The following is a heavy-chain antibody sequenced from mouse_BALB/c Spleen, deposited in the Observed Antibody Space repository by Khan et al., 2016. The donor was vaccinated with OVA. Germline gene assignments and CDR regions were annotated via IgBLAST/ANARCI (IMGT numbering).Heavy chain of an antibody. Sequence: EVHLVESGGDLVKPGGSLKLSCAASGFTFSSYSMSWVRQIPDKRLEWVATMSSGGDYTYYPDSVKGRFTISRDNAKNTLYLQMSSLKSEDTAMYYCASHLTGSFAYWGQGTLVTVSA. V-gene: IGHV5-6*01. CDR2: MSSGGDYT. D-gene: IGHD4-1*01. CDR1: GFTFSSYS. CDR3: ASHLTGSFAY. J-gene: IGHJ3*01.